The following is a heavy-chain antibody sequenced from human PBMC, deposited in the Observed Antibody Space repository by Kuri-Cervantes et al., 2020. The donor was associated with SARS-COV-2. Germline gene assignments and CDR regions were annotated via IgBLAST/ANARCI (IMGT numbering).Heavy chain of an antibody. V-gene: IGHV1-69*13. Sequence: SVKVSCKASGGTFSSYAISWVRQAPGQGLEWMGGIIPIFGTGNYAQKFQGRVTIAADESTSAAYVELRGLKSEDTAVYYCAGADAKHTRNYPAERWDYWGQGTLVTVSS. CDR2: IIPIFGTG. J-gene: IGHJ4*02. CDR1: GGTFSSYA. CDR3: AGADAKHTRNYPAERWDY. D-gene: IGHD2-15*01.